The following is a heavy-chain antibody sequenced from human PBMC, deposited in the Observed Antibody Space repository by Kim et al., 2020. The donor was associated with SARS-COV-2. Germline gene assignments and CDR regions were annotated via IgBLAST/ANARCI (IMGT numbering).Heavy chain of an antibody. Sequence: SQKFQGRVTITRNTSASTAYMELRSLRSEDTAVYYCARVWFGELYNWFDPWGQGTLVTVSS. D-gene: IGHD3-10*01. V-gene: IGHV1-3*01. J-gene: IGHJ5*02. CDR3: ARVWFGELYNWFDP.